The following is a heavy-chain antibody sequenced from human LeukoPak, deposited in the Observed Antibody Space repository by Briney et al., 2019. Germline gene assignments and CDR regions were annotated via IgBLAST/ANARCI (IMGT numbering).Heavy chain of an antibody. D-gene: IGHD2-2*01. CDR3: ARVGYQLLWGYFDY. Sequence: PGRSLRLSCAASGFTFSSYAMHWVRQAPGKGREGVGVISYDGSNKYYADPVKGRFTISRDNSKNTLYLQMNSLRAEDTAVYYCARVGYQLLWGYFDYWGQGTLVTVSS. V-gene: IGHV3-30*04. CDR1: GFTFSSYA. J-gene: IGHJ4*02. CDR2: ISYDGSNK.